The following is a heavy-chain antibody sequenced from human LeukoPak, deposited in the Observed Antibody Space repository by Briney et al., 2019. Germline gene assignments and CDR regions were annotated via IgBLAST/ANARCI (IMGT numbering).Heavy chain of an antibody. J-gene: IGHJ6*03. Sequence: GGSLRLSCAASGFTFITSWMSWLRQAPGKGLEWVAHIKPDGSEKYYVDSVKGRFTISRDNAKNSLSLQMNSLRAEDTAVYYCAKDLKGGWYADMDVWGKGTTVTVSS. D-gene: IGHD6-19*01. CDR2: IKPDGSEK. CDR3: AKDLKGGWYADMDV. V-gene: IGHV3-7*03. CDR1: GFTFITSW.